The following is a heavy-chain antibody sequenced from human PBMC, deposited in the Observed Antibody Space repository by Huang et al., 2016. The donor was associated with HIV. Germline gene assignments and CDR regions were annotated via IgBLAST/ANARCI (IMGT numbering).Heavy chain of an antibody. D-gene: IGHD3-22*01. J-gene: IGHJ1*01. Sequence: QVQLVQSGAEVKKPGASVKVSCKASGYTFTNYAINWVRQAPGQSLEWMGGVRGEKGKTNYGKKVRGRVTMTKDTSTSTAYMGLRSLISDDTAVYYCAREREYYDRSGYYTPVEYFHHWGQGTLVTVSS. CDR2: VRGEKGKT. V-gene: IGHV1-18*01. CDR1: GYTFTNYA. CDR3: AREREYYDRSGYYTPVEYFHH.